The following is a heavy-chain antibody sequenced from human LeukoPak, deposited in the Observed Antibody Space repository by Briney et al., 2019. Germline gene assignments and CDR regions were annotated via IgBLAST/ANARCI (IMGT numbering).Heavy chain of an antibody. D-gene: IGHD6-13*01. CDR2: ISSSSSYI. CDR1: GFTFSSYS. CDR3: ARDHRLGSSSWYWFDP. Sequence: PGGSLRLSCAASGFTFSSYSMNWVRQAPGKGLDWVSSISSSSSYIYYADSVKGRFTISRDNAKNSLYLQMNSLRAEDTAVYYCARDHRLGSSSWYWFDPWGQGTLVTVSS. V-gene: IGHV3-21*01. J-gene: IGHJ5*02.